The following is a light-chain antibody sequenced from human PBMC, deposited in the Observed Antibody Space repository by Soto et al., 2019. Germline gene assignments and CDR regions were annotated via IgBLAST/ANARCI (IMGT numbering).Light chain of an antibody. CDR3: QQYQSFSSII. V-gene: IGKV1-5*03. CDR1: QSISTW. Sequence: IQMTQSPSTLSASVGDRVTITCRASQSISTWLAWYQQKPGKPTKLLIYMASNLENGVPSRFSGSGSGTEFTLTISSLQPDDFADYFCQQYQSFSSIIFGQGTRLEIK. CDR2: MAS. J-gene: IGKJ5*01.